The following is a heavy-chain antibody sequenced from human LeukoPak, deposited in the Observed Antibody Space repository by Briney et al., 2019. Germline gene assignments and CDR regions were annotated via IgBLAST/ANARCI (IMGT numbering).Heavy chain of an antibody. CDR2: ISSGDRT. CDR3: AKDATASPYFHWFDN. J-gene: IGHJ4*02. D-gene: IGHD3-9*01. Sequence: GGSLRLSCAASGFTFKSYEMNWVRQAPGKGLEWVAGISSGDRTFHAESVKGRFTISRDKSKDTLYLQMNSLRAEDTAVYYCAKDATASPYFHWFDNWGQGTQVIVSS. CDR1: GFTFKSYE. V-gene: IGHV3-23*01.